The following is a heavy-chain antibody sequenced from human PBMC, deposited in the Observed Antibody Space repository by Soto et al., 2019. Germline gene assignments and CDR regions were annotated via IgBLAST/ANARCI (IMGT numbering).Heavy chain of an antibody. J-gene: IGHJ2*01. CDR2: IKPDESEK. V-gene: IGHV3-7*01. D-gene: IGHD2-15*01. Sequence: EVHLVESGGGLVQPGGSLSLSCAASQFTFSRYCMFWIRQAPGKGPEWVASIKPDESEKYYVDSLKGRFTISRDNDKYSLYLQMNSLRVEDTAVYFCARGTSDGSCYRHFDLWGRGTLVTVSS. CDR1: QFTFSRYC. CDR3: ARGTSDGSCYRHFDL.